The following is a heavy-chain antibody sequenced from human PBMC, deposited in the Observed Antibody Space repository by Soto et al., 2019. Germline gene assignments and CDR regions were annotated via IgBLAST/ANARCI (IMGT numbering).Heavy chain of an antibody. V-gene: IGHV4-30-4*08. CDR3: AREPYYYDSRGYPH. J-gene: IGHJ4*02. D-gene: IGHD3-22*01. Sequence: ASETLSLTCTVSGGSISSGGYYWSWIRQHPGKGLEWIGYIYYSGSTYYNPSLKSRVTISVDTSKNQFSLKLSSVTAADTAVYHCAREPYYYDSRGYPHWGQGTLVTVSS. CDR2: IYYSGST. CDR1: GGSISSGGYY.